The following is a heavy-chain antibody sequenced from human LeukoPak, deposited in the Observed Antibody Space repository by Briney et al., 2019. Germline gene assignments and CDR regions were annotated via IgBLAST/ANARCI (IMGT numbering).Heavy chain of an antibody. CDR3: AKSNDGLMDI. V-gene: IGHV4-39*07. D-gene: IGHD2-8*01. J-gene: IGHJ3*02. CDR2: IFCSGST. Sequence: SETLSLTCTVSSGSISTSNYYWGWVRQPPGKALEWIGNIFCSGSTYYSPSLKSRVTISLDTSRNQFSLKLNSVTAADTAVYYCAKSNDGLMDIWGQGTMVTVSS. CDR1: SGSISTSNYY.